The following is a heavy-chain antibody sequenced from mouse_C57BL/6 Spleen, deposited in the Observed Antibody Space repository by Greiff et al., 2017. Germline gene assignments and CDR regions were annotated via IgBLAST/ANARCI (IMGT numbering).Heavy chain of an antibody. CDR3: GGRGDWFAY. Sequence: VQLQQSGPVLVKPGASVKMSCKASGYTFTDYYMNWVKQNHGKSLEWIGVINPSNSGTSYNQKFKGKATLTVDKSSSTAYMELNSLTSEDSAVYTCGGRGDWFAYGGQGTLVTVSA. D-gene: IGHD3-3*01. CDR1: GYTFTDYY. V-gene: IGHV1-19*01. CDR2: INPSNSGT. J-gene: IGHJ3*01.